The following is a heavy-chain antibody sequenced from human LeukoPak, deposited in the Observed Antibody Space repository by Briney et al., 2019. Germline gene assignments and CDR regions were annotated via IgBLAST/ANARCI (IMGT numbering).Heavy chain of an antibody. CDR3: AKVRPYYGSGSYYRGGFDY. J-gene: IGHJ4*02. Sequence: PGGSLRLSCAASGFTFSSYAMSWVRQAPGKGLEWVSAISGSGGSTYYADSVKGRFTIPRDNSKNTLYLQMNSLRAEDTAVYYCAKVRPYYGSGSYYRGGFDYWGQGTLVTVSS. CDR1: GFTFSSYA. V-gene: IGHV3-23*01. D-gene: IGHD3-10*01. CDR2: ISGSGGST.